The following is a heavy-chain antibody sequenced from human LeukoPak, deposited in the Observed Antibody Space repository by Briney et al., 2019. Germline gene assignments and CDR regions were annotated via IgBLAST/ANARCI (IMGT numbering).Heavy chain of an antibody. Sequence: SETLSLTCTVSGGSISSYYWSWIRQPPGKGLEWIGYIYCSGSTNYNPSLKSRVTIPVDTSKNQFSLKLSSVTAADTAVYYCAREEWELRTIDYWGQGTLVTVSS. CDR2: IYCSGST. D-gene: IGHD1-26*01. CDR3: AREEWELRTIDY. J-gene: IGHJ4*02. V-gene: IGHV4-59*01. CDR1: GGSISSYY.